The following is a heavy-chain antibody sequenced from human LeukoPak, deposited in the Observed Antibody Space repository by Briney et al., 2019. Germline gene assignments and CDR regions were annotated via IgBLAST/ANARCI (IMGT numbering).Heavy chain of an antibody. V-gene: IGHV1-24*01. CDR1: GYTLTELS. CDR2: FDPEDGET. CDR3: ARSSGSYLGDAFDI. Sequence: ASVKVSCKVSGYTLTELSMHRVRQAPGKGLEWMGGFDPEDGETIYAQKFQGRVTITADKSTSTAYMELSSLRSEDTAVYYCARSSGSYLGDAFDIWGQGTMVTVSS. J-gene: IGHJ3*02. D-gene: IGHD1-26*01.